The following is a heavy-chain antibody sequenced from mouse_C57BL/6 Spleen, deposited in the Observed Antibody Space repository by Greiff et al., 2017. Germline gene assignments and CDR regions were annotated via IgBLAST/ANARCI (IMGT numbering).Heavy chain of an antibody. CDR2: IDPSDSYT. Sequence: VKLQQPGAELVMPGASVKLSCKASGYTFTSYWMHWVKQRPGQGLEWIGEIDPSDSYTNYNQKFKGKSTLTVDKSSSTAYMQLSSLTSEDSAVYYCARRVDFYYAMDYWGQGTSVTVSS. CDR3: ARRVDFYYAMDY. J-gene: IGHJ4*01. V-gene: IGHV1-69*01. CDR1: GYTFTSYW. D-gene: IGHD1-1*02.